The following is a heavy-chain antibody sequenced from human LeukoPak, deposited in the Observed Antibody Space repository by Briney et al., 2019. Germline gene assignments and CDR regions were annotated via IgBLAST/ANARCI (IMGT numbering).Heavy chain of an antibody. D-gene: IGHD2-15*01. V-gene: IGHV4-34*01. Sequence: SETLSLTCAVYGGSFNAYYWSWIRQPPGKGLEWIGGINHSGGTDYNPSLKSRVSISVDTSKNQFSLKLRSVTAADTAVYYCAREPGPYCSGGSCYFFDNWGHGTLVTVSS. CDR1: GGSFNAYY. J-gene: IGHJ4*01. CDR3: AREPGPYCSGGSCYFFDN. CDR2: INHSGGT.